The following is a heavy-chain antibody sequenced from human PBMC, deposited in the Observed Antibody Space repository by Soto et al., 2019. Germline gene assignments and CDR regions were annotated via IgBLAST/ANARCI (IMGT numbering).Heavy chain of an antibody. D-gene: IGHD2-2*01. CDR1: GGCISSSNW. CDR3: ARVVGGYYYGMDV. V-gene: IGHV4-4*02. Sequence: QVQLQESGPGLVKPSGTLSLTCAVSGGCISSSNWWSWVRQPPGKGLEWIGEIYHSGSTNYNPSLXXRXXISVDKSKNQFSLKLSSVTAAVTAVYYCARVVGGYYYGMDVWGQGTTVTVSS. CDR2: IYHSGST. J-gene: IGHJ6*02.